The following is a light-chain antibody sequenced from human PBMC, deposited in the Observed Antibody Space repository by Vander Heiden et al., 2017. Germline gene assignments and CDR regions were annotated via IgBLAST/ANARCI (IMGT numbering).Light chain of an antibody. J-gene: IGLJ2*01. CDR1: SSNIGAGYD. CDR2: GNS. Sequence: QSVLTLPPSVSGASGQRVTISCTGSSSNIGAGYDVHWYQQLPGTAPKLLMYGNSNRPSGVPDRFSGSKSGTSASLAITGLQAEDEADYYCQSYDSRLSGVVFGGGTKLTVL. CDR3: QSYDSRLSGVV. V-gene: IGLV1-40*01.